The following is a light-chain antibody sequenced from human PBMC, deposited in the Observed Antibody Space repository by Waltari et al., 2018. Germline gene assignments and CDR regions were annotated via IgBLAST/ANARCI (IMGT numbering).Light chain of an antibody. CDR2: EVS. V-gene: IGLV2-23*02. CDR1: SSDVGSYNL. J-gene: IGLJ3*02. CDR3: CAYAGSSTWV. Sequence: QSALTQPASVSGSPGQSITISCTGTSSDVGSYNLVSWYQQHPGKAPKLMIYEVSKRPSGVSNRFSGSKSGNTAYLTISGLQAEDKADYYCCAYAGSSTWVFGGGTKLTVL.